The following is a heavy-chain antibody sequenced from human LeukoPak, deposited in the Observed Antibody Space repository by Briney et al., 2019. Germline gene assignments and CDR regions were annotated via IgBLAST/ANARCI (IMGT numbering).Heavy chain of an antibody. CDR3: ARVARRRDQLFDS. J-gene: IGHJ4*02. CDR1: GGSIATSNW. D-gene: IGHD1-1*01. Sequence: SGTLSLTCTVSGGSIATSNWWSWVRQAPGKGLEGFGQLYHTGDPNYNPSLPSRVTMSVDTPKNQFSLRLTSVTAADTAIYYCARVARRRDQLFDSWGQGILVTVSS. V-gene: IGHV4-4*02. CDR2: LYHTGDP.